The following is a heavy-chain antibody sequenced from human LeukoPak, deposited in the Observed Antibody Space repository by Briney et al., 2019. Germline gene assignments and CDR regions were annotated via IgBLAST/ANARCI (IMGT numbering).Heavy chain of an antibody. CDR1: GYTFTGYY. V-gene: IGHV1-2*02. CDR2: INPNTGGT. J-gene: IGHJ4*02. Sequence: ASVKVSCKASGYTFTGYYIHWVRQAPGQGLEWMGWINPNTGGTNHAERFQGRVTMTRDTSISTAYMELSRLTSGDTAVYYCARGVPSEDCSGGSCWFDYWGQGTLVTVSS. CDR3: ARGVPSEDCSGGSCWFDY. D-gene: IGHD2-15*01.